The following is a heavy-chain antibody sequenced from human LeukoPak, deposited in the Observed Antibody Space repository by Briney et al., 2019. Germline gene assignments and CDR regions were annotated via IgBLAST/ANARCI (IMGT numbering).Heavy chain of an antibody. V-gene: IGHV3-30*02. Sequence: GGCLRVSCAASVFIFTNYGMHWVRPAPGKGVEWVAFIRYDGSNKYYADSVKGRFTLSRDNSKNTLYLQMNSLRPEDTAIYFCAKPWDRNDKYGMDVWGQGTTVTVSS. CDR1: VFIFTNYG. CDR2: IRYDGSNK. J-gene: IGHJ6*02. CDR3: AKPWDRNDKYGMDV. D-gene: IGHD1-1*01.